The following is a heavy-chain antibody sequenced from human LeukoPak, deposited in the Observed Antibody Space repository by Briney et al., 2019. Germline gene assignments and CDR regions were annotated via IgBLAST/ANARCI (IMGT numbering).Heavy chain of an antibody. CDR1: GFTFSSHS. J-gene: IGHJ6*03. D-gene: IGHD2-15*01. V-gene: IGHV3-21*01. Sequence: GGSLRLSCAASGFTFSSHSMNWVRQAPGKGLEWVSSISSSSSYIYYADSVKGRFTISRDNAKNSLYLQMNSLRAEDTAVYYCHSDYCSGGSCYSVLYYYYYMDVWGKGTTVTVSS. CDR2: ISSSSSYI. CDR3: HSDYCSGGSCYSVLYYYYYMDV.